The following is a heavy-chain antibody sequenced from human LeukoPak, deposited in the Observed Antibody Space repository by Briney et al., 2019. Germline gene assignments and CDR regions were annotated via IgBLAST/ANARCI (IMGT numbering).Heavy chain of an antibody. J-gene: IGHJ4*02. CDR1: GFTFSSYS. Sequence: PGGSLRLSCVASGFTFSSYSMNWVRQAPGKGLEWVSSISSSSSYIYYADSVKGRFTISRDNAKNSLYLQMNSLRAEDTAVYYCARRGIAAAGADYWGQGTLVTVSS. V-gene: IGHV3-21*01. CDR2: ISSSSSYI. CDR3: ARRGIAAAGADY. D-gene: IGHD6-13*01.